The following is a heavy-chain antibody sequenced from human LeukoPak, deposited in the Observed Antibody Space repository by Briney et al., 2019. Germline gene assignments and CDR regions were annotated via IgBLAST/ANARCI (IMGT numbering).Heavy chain of an antibody. Sequence: ASVKVSCKASGYTFTSYGISWVRQAPGQGLEWMGWISAYNGNTNYAQKLQGRVTMTTDTSTSTAYMELRSLRSDDTAVYYCARVYHDSSGLLLAEYFQHWGQGTLVTVSS. V-gene: IGHV1-18*01. D-gene: IGHD3-22*01. CDR3: ARVYHDSSGLLLAEYFQH. CDR1: GYTFTSYG. CDR2: ISAYNGNT. J-gene: IGHJ1*01.